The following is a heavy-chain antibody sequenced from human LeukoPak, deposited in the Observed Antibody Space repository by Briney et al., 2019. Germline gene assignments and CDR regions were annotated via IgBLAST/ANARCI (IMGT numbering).Heavy chain of an antibody. V-gene: IGHV4-34*01. CDR3: ASSYSSSSGVGY. D-gene: IGHD6-6*01. CDR1: GGSFSGYY. CDR2: INHSGST. J-gene: IGHJ4*02. Sequence: PSETLSLTCAVYGGSFSGYYWSWIRQPPGKGLEWIGEINHSGSTNYNPSLKSRVTISVDTSKNQFSLKLSSVTAADTAVYYCASSYSSSSGVGYWGQGTLVTVSS.